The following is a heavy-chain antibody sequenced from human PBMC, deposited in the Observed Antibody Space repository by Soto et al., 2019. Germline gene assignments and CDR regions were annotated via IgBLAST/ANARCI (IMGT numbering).Heavy chain of an antibody. CDR3: ARLGTDSGYYVWYFDL. Sequence: QVQLQESGPGLVKPSETLSLTCTVSGGSISSYYWSWIRQPPGKGLEWIGYIYYSGSTNYNPSLKSRVTISVDTSKNQFSLKLSSVTAADTAVYYCARLGTDSGYYVWYFDLWGRGTLVTVSS. CDR2: IYYSGST. J-gene: IGHJ2*01. CDR1: GGSISSYY. V-gene: IGHV4-59*01. D-gene: IGHD3-22*01.